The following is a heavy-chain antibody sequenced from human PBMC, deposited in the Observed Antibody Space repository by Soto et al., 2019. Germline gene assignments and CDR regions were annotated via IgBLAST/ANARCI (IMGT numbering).Heavy chain of an antibody. CDR2: IYYTGST. J-gene: IGHJ4*02. CDR3: ARVVIRMAIQSIDS. CDR1: GGSVSSGSYY. Sequence: SETLSLTCAVSGGSVSSGSYYWTWIRQPPGRGLEWIGYIYYTGSTDSNPSLKSRVTISLDRSRNQFSLNLKSVTAADTAVYYCARVVIRMAIQSIDSWGPGSLVTVSS. V-gene: IGHV4-61*01. D-gene: IGHD2-15*01.